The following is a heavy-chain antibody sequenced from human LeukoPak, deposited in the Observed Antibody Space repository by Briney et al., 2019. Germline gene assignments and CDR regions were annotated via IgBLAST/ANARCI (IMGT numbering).Heavy chain of an antibody. CDR1: GGSISSYY. J-gene: IGHJ4*02. V-gene: IGHV4-59*12. Sequence: SETLSLTCTVSGGSISSYYWSWIRQPPGKGLEWIGYIYYSGSTNYNPSLKSRVTISVDTSKNQFSLKLSSVTAADTAVYYCARGYSSGWYVYFDYWGQGTLVTVSS. CDR3: ARGYSSGWYVYFDY. D-gene: IGHD6-19*01. CDR2: IYYSGST.